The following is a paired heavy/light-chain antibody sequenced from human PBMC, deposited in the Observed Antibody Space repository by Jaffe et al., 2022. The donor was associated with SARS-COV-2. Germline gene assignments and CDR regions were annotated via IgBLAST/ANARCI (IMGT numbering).Light chain of an antibody. CDR1: SSNIGSNT. CDR2: SNN. Sequence: QSVLTQPPSASGTPGQRVTISCSGSSSNIGSNTVNWYQQLPGTAPKLLIYSNNQRPSGVPDRFSGSKSGTSASLAISGLQSEDEADYYCAAWDDSLNGRGVFGGGTKLTVL. V-gene: IGLV1-44*01. J-gene: IGLJ3*02. CDR3: AAWDDSLNGRGV.
Heavy chain of an antibody. V-gene: IGHV7-4-1*02. CDR1: GYTFTSYA. CDR2: INTNTGNP. D-gene: IGHD3-22*01. J-gene: IGHJ5*02. Sequence: QVQLVQSGSELKKPGASVKVSCKASGYTFTSYAMNWVRQAPGQGLEWMGWINTNTGNPTYAQGFTGRFVFSLDTSVSTAYLQISSLKAEDTAVYYCAREVTRYYYDSSGPLASNWFDPWGQGTLVTVSS. CDR3: AREVTRYYYDSSGPLASNWFDP.